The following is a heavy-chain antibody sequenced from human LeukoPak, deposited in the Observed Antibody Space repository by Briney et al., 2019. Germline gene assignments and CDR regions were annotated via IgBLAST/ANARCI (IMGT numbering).Heavy chain of an antibody. CDR3: ARRFRGYSSSYYFDY. V-gene: IGHV1-2*02. Sequence: GASVKVSCKASGYTFTGYYIHWVRQAPGQGLEWMGWINPNSGGTNYAQKFQGRVTMTRDTSISTAYMELSRLRSDDTAVYYCARRFRGYSSSYYFDYWGQGTLVTVSS. CDR1: GYTFTGYY. CDR2: INPNSGGT. J-gene: IGHJ4*02. D-gene: IGHD6-6*01.